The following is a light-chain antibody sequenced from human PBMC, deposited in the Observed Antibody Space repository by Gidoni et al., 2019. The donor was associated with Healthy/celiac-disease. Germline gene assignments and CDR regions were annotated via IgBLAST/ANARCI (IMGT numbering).Light chain of an antibody. V-gene: IGKV3-15*01. Sequence: EIVMTQSPATLSVSPGESATLSCRASQSVSSNLAWYQQKPGQAPRLLIYGASTRATGIPARFSGSGSGTEFTLTISSLQSEDFAVYYCQQYNTWWTFGQGTKVEIK. CDR2: GAS. J-gene: IGKJ1*01. CDR3: QQYNTWWT. CDR1: QSVSSN.